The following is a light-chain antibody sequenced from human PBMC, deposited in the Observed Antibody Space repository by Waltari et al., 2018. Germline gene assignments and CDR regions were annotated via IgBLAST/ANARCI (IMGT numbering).Light chain of an antibody. Sequence: EMVLTQSPATLSLSPGERDTLSCRASQSVSAYLAWYQQRPGQAPRLLIYDTSNRATGIPARFSGSGSGTDFTLTISSLEPEDFAFYYCQQRYNWPRTFGQGTKVEIK. CDR3: QQRYNWPRT. J-gene: IGKJ1*01. CDR1: QSVSAY. V-gene: IGKV3-11*01. CDR2: DTS.